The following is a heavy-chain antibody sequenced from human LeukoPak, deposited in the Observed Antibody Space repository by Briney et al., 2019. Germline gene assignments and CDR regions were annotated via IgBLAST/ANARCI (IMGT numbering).Heavy chain of an antibody. J-gene: IGHJ4*02. V-gene: IGHV4-34*01. CDR2: INHSGST. CDR1: GGSFSGYY. CDR3: ARADYDFWIDY. Sequence: SETLSLTCAVYGGSFSGYYWSWIRQPPGKGLEWIGEINHSGSTNYNPSLKSRVTISVDTSKNQFSLKLSSVTAADTAVYYCARADYDFWIDYWGQGTLVTVSS. D-gene: IGHD3-3*01.